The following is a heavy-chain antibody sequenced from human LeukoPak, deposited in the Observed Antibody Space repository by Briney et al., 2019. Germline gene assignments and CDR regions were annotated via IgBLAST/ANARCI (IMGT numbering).Heavy chain of an antibody. J-gene: IGHJ4*02. CDR1: GGTFSSYA. D-gene: IGHD1-26*01. V-gene: IGHV1-69*05. CDR2: IIPFFGTA. Sequence: SVKVSCKASGGTFSSYAINWVRQAPGQGLEWMGRIIPFFGTANYAQKFQGRVTITTDESTSTAYMELSSLRSEDTAVYYCAREQWELLRHWGQGTLVTVSS. CDR3: AREQWELLRH.